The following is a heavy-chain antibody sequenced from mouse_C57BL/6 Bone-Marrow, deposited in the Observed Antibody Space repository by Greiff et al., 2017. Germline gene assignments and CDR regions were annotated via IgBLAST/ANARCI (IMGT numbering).Heavy chain of an antibody. V-gene: IGHV1-54*01. Sequence: VQLQQSGAELVRPGTSVKVSCKASGYAFTNYLIEWVKQRPGQGLEWIGVINPGSGGTNYNEKFKGKATLNADKSSITAYMQLSSLTAEDSAVCFCARGGGDYWGQGTSLTVSS. CDR1: GYAFTNYL. CDR3: ARGGGDY. J-gene: IGHJ4*01. CDR2: INPGSGGT.